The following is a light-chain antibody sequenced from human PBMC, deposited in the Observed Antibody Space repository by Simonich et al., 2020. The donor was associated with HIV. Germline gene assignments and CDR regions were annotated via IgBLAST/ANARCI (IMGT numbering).Light chain of an antibody. CDR1: NSDVGGYNY. CDR2: DVS. V-gene: IGLV2-14*01. Sequence: QSALTQPASVSGSPGQSITISCTGTNSDVGGYNYVSWYQQHPGKAPKGMIYDVSKRPSGVANRFSGSKSGNTASLTISGLQAEDEADYYCSSYRSSSTWVFGGGTKLTVL. CDR3: SSYRSSSTWV. J-gene: IGLJ3*02.